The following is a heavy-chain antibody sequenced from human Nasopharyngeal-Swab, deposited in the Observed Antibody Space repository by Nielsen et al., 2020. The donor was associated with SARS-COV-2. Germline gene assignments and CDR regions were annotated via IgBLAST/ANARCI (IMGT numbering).Heavy chain of an antibody. CDR2: INHSGST. Sequence: GSLRLSCAVYGGSFSGYYWSWIRQPPGKGLEWIGEINHSGSTNYNPSLKSRVTISVDTSKNQFSLKLSSVTAADTAVYYCAGSPTGDTAMPRPDYWGQGALVTVSS. V-gene: IGHV4-34*01. J-gene: IGHJ4*02. CDR3: AGSPTGDTAMPRPDY. D-gene: IGHD5-18*01. CDR1: GGSFSGYY.